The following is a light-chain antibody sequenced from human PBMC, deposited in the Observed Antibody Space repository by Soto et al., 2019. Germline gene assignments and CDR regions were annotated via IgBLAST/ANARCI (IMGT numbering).Light chain of an antibody. J-gene: IGKJ5*01. CDR3: QQYNSYSIT. CDR2: KAS. Sequence: DIQMTQSPSTLSASVGDRVTIXXRASQSISSWLAWYQQKPGKAPKLLIYKASSLESGVPSRFSGSGSGTEFTLTISSLQPDDFATYYCQQYNSYSITFGQGTRLEIK. V-gene: IGKV1-5*03. CDR1: QSISSW.